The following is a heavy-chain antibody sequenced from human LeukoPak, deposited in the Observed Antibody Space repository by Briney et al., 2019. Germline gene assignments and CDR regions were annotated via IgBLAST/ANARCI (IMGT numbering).Heavy chain of an antibody. J-gene: IGHJ5*02. CDR3: ARDRMPSPYRGLDP. CDR2: ISSSGSRI. Sequence: GGSLRLSCAASGFTFSSYEMNWVRQAPGKGLEWVSYISSSGSRIYFADSVKGRFTISRDNAKNSLYLQMNSLRAEDTAVYYCARDRMPSPYRGLDPWGQGTLVIVSS. CDR1: GFTFSSYE. D-gene: IGHD3-10*01. V-gene: IGHV3-48*03.